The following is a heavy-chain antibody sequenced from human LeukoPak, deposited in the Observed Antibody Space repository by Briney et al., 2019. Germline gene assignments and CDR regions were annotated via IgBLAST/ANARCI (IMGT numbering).Heavy chain of an antibody. CDR1: GGSISSSSYY. CDR2: IYYSGST. J-gene: IGHJ4*02. CDR3: ARHRYGDYSMYYFDY. V-gene: IGHV4-39*01. D-gene: IGHD4-17*01. Sequence: PSETLSLTCTVSGGSISSSSYYWGWIRQPPGKGLEWIGSIYYSGSTYYNPSLKSRVTISVDTSKNQFSLKLSSVTAADTAVYYCARHRYGDYSMYYFDYWGQGTLVTVSS.